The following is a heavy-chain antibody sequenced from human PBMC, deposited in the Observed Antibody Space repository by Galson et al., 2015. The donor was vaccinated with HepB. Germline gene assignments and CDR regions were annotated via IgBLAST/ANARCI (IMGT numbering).Heavy chain of an antibody. Sequence: QSGAEVKKPGGSLKISCKGSGYTFTNYWIAWVRQMPGKGLEWMGIIYPGDSDTRYSPSFQGQVTISADKSISTAYLQWSSLKASDTAMYYCARRGYSGSYFQDYWGQGTLVTVSS. J-gene: IGHJ4*02. CDR3: ARRGYSGSYFQDY. CDR1: GYTFTNYW. V-gene: IGHV5-51*01. CDR2: IYPGDSDT. D-gene: IGHD1-26*01.